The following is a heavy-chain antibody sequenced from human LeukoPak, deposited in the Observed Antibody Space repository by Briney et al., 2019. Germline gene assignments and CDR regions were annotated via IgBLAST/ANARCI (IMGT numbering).Heavy chain of an antibody. CDR2: IYYSGST. V-gene: IGHV4-59*01. D-gene: IGHD3-10*01. CDR1: GGSISSYY. Sequence: PSETLSLTCTVSGGSISSYYWSWIRQPPGKGLEWIGYIYYSGSTNYNPSLKSRVTISVDTSKNQFSLKLSSVTAADTAVYYCARVIIGDGSGSYFSYFDYWGQGTLVTVSS. J-gene: IGHJ4*02. CDR3: ARVIIGDGSGSYFSYFDY.